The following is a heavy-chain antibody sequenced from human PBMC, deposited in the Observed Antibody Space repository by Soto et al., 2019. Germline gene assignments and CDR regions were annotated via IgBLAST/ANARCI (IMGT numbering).Heavy chain of an antibody. Sequence: PGGSLRLSCAASGFTFRAYGIHWVRQAPGKGLEWVAVISYDGRDNYYADSVKGRFTISRDNSKNTLYLQLNSLRDEDTALYYCARDGKGAAYTNGPYYFDHWGQGALVTVSS. D-gene: IGHD2-8*01. CDR2: ISYDGRDN. CDR1: GFTFRAYG. V-gene: IGHV3-30*03. J-gene: IGHJ4*02. CDR3: ARDGKGAAYTNGPYYFDH.